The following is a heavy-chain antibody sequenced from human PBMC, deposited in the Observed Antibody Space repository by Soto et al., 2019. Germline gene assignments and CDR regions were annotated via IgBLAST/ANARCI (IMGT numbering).Heavy chain of an antibody. CDR2: ISSSGDT. J-gene: IGHJ4*02. Sequence: ESGGGLVKPGGSLRLSCAASGFTFSDYYMSWIRQAPGKGLEWVSYISSSGDTDYADSVKGRFTISRDNAKNSLSLQMNSLRAEDTAVYYCARYCTLTSVNCYSAYWGQGTLVTVSS. V-gene: IGHV3-11*01. D-gene: IGHD2-2*02. CDR1: GFTFSDYY. CDR3: ARYCTLTSVNCYSAY.